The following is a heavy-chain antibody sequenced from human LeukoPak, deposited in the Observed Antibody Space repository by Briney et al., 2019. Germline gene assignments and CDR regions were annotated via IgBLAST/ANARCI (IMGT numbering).Heavy chain of an antibody. V-gene: IGHV4-34*01. CDR3: ARGYGSGSYYGY. D-gene: IGHD3-10*01. CDR1: GGSFSGYY. Sequence: SETLSLTCTLYGGSFSGYYWSWIRQPRGKGLEWIGEINHSGSTNYNPSLKSRVTISVDTSKNQFSLKLNSMTAADTAVYYCARGYGSGSYYGYWGQGTLVTVSS. J-gene: IGHJ4*02. CDR2: INHSGST.